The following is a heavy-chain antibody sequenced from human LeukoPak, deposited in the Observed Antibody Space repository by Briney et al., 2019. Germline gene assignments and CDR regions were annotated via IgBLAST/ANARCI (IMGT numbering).Heavy chain of an antibody. CDR1: GLTFSASW. Sequence: GGSLRLSCAASGLTFSASWMSWVRQAPGEGLEWVANIKQDGSEMYYVDSVKGRFTISRDNAKNSLYLQMNSLRAEDTAVYYCARGPRSTNPLCGYYGMDVWGQGTAVTVSS. V-gene: IGHV3-7*03. J-gene: IGHJ6*02. CDR3: ARGPRSTNPLCGYYGMDV. CDR2: IKQDGSEM.